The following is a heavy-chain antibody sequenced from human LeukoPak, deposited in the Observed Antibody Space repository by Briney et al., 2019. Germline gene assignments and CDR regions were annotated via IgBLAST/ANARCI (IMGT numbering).Heavy chain of an antibody. D-gene: IGHD3-3*01. CDR1: GGSISSSSYY. CDR2: IYYSGST. J-gene: IGHJ4*02. CDR3: ARHQLRFLEWLFPPAFDY. Sequence: SETLSLTCTVSGGSISSSSYYWGWIRQPPGKGLEWIGSIYYSGSTYYNPSLKSRVTISVDTSKNQFSLKLSSVTAADTAVYYCARHQLRFLEWLFPPAFDYWGQGTLVTVSS. V-gene: IGHV4-39*01.